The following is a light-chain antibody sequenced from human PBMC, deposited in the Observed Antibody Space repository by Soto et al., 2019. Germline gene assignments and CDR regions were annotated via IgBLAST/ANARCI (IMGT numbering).Light chain of an antibody. Sequence: EIVWTQSPGTLSLSPGERATLSCRASQSVANTFLAWYQQRPGQTPRLLIFGASSRATGIPDRFSASGSGTDFTLTISRLEPEDFAVYYCQQYGSSPLTFGQGTRLEIK. CDR1: QSVANTF. CDR3: QQYGSSPLT. CDR2: GAS. J-gene: IGKJ5*01. V-gene: IGKV3-20*01.